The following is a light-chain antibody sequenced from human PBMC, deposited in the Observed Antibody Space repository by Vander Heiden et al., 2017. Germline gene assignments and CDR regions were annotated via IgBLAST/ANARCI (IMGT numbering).Light chain of an antibody. Sequence: DIQMTQSLSSLSASVGDRVTITCRASQSISRYLNWYQHKPGKAPKLLIYGASSLQTGVPSRFSGSGSGTDFTLTVASLQPEDFATYYCLHTYTAPRTFGQGTKVEIK. CDR2: GAS. CDR1: QSISRY. J-gene: IGKJ1*01. V-gene: IGKV1-39*01. CDR3: LHTYTAPRT.